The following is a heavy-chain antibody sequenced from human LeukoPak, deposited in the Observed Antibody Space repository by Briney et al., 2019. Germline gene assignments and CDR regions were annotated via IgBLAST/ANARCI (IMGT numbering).Heavy chain of an antibody. D-gene: IGHD3-22*01. CDR3: ARRASSGLNVNAVDY. CDR2: IYPGDSDT. V-gene: IGHV5-51*01. CDR1: GYSFTSYW. Sequence: PGESLKISCKGSGYSFTSYWIGWVRQMPGKGLEWMGIIYPGDSDTRYSPSFQGQVTISADKSISTAYLQWSSLKASDTAMYYCARRASSGLNVNAVDYWGQGTLVTVSS. J-gene: IGHJ4*02.